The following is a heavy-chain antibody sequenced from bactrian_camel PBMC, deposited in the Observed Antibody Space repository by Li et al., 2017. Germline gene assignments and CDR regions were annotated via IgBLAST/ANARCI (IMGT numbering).Heavy chain of an antibody. D-gene: IGHD1*01. Sequence: HVQLVESGGGLVQSGGSLRLSCAASGFTFRSYHMTWVRQAPGKGLEWVSSMYSDASNTYYADSVKGRFTISRDNAKNTVYLQMNSLKSEDTALYYCAKLTSRGSELGYWGQGTQVTVS. CDR2: MYSDASNT. CDR3: AKLTSRGSELGY. J-gene: IGHJ4*01. CDR1: GFTFRSYH. V-gene: IGHV3-2*01.